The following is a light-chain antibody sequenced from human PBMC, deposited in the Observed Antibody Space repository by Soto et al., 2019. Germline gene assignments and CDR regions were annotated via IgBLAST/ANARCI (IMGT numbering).Light chain of an antibody. CDR3: QQYNDYSAWT. CDR2: GAS. CDR1: QSVSSN. Sequence: EIVLTQSPGTLSLSPGERATLSCRASQSVSSNLAWYQQKPGQAPRLLIYGASSRATGIPDRFSGTESGTEFTLTISSLRPDDFATYYCQQYNDYSAWTFGQGTKV. J-gene: IGKJ1*01. V-gene: IGKV3D-15*01.